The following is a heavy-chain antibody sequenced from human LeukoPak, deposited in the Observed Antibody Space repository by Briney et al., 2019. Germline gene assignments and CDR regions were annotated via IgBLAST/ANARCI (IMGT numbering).Heavy chain of an antibody. CDR3: ARVRYDFWGGYSQPIDY. CDR1: GGSISSYY. CDR2: IYYSGST. J-gene: IGHJ4*02. V-gene: IGHV4-59*01. D-gene: IGHD3-3*01. Sequence: SETLSLTCTVSGGSISSYYWSWIRQPPGKGLEWIGYIYYSGSTDYNPSLKSRVTISVDTSKNQFSLKLSSVTAADTAVYYCARVRYDFWGGYSQPIDYWGQGTLVTVSS.